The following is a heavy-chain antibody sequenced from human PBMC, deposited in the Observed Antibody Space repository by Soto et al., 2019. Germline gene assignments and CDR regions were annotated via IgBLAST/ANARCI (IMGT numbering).Heavy chain of an antibody. CDR2: INAGNGNT. D-gene: IGHD2-21*02. J-gene: IGHJ4*02. V-gene: IGHV1-3*01. CDR1: GYTYTSYA. Sequence: ASVKVSCKASGYTYTSYAIHWVRQAPGQRLEWMGWINAGNGNTKYSQKFQGRVTITRDTSASTAYMELSSLRSEDTAVYYCARSIVVVTALDYWGQGTLVTVSS. CDR3: ARSIVVVTALDY.